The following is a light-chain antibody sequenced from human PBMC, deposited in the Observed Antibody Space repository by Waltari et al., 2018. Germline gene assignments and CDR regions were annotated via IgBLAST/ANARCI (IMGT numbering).Light chain of an antibody. CDR1: RSNIGAGYD. V-gene: IGLV1-40*01. J-gene: IGLJ3*02. CDR3: QSYDNSLSSWV. CDR2: GSA. Sequence: QSVLTQPPSVSGTPGQSVTISCTGGRSNIGAGYDVHWCQQLRVAAPKVVIIGSATRATGVTARFSASKAGASSSRAITGLQADDEADYYCQSYDNSLSSWVFGGGTKLTVL.